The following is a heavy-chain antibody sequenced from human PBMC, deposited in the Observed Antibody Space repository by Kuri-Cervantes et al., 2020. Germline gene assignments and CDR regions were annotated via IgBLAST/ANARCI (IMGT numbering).Heavy chain of an antibody. D-gene: IGHD6-13*01. V-gene: IGHV7-4-1*02. CDR1: GYTFTSYD. CDR3: ARGRLYSSSWYNTWVY. Sequence: ASVKVSCKASGYTFTSYDINWVRQATGQGLEWMGWINTNTGNPTYAQGFTGRFVFSLDTSVSTAYLQISSLKAEDTAVYYCARGRLYSSSWYNTWVYWGQGTLVTVSS. CDR2: INTNTGNP. J-gene: IGHJ4*02.